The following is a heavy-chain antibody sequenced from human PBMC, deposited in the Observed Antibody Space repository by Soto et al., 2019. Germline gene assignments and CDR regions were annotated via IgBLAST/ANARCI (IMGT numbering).Heavy chain of an antibody. CDR2: IYPGDSDT. CDR1: GYSFTSYW. CDR3: ARHYCSSTSCYPVYYYYYGMDV. D-gene: IGHD2-2*01. J-gene: IGHJ6*02. V-gene: IGHV5-51*01. Sequence: GESLKISCKGSGYSFTSYWIGWVRQMPGKGLEWMGIIYPGDSDTRYSPSFQGQVTISADKSISTAYLQWSSLKASDTAMYYCARHYCSSTSCYPVYYYYYGMDVWGQGTTVTVS.